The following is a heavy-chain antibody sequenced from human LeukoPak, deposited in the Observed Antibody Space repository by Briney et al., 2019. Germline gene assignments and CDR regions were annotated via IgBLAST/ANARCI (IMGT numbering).Heavy chain of an antibody. Sequence: GGSLRLSCAASGFTVSSNYMSWVRQAPGKGLEWVSVIYSGGSTYYADSVRGRFTISRDKSRNTLFVQLNSLRVEDTAVYYCAKGVTILRGPDYWGQGTLVTVSS. D-gene: IGHD3-10*01. CDR2: IYSGGST. J-gene: IGHJ4*02. CDR1: GFTVSSNY. V-gene: IGHV3-53*01. CDR3: AKGVTILRGPDY.